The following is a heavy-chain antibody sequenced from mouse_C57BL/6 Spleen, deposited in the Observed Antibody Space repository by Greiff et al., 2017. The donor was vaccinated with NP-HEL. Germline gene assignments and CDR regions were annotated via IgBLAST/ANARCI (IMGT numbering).Heavy chain of an antibody. J-gene: IGHJ3*01. V-gene: IGHV1-55*01. CDR2: IYPGSGST. CDR3: ARRSNYQAWFAY. Sequence: QVQLQQPGAELVKPGASVKMSCKASGYTFTSYWITWVKQRPGQGLEWIGDIYPGSGSTNYNEKFKSKATLTVDTSSSTAYMQLSSLTSEDSAVYYCARRSNYQAWFAYWGQGTLATVSA. CDR1: GYTFTSYW. D-gene: IGHD2-5*01.